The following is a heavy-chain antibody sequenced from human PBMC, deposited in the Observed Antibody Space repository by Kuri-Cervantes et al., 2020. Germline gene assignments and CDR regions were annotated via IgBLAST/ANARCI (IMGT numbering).Heavy chain of an antibody. CDR2: INHSGST. J-gene: IGHJ6*02. CDR1: GGSFSGYY. Sequence: ESLKISCAVYGGSFSGYYWSWIRQPPGKGLEWIGEINHSGSTNYNPSLKSRVTISVDTSKNQFSLKLSSVTAADTAVYYCARYYYGMDVWGQGTTVTVSS. V-gene: IGHV4-34*01. CDR3: ARYYYGMDV.